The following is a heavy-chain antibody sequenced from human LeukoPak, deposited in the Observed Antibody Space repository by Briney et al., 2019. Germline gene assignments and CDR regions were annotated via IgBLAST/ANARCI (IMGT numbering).Heavy chain of an antibody. CDR1: GFTFSSYG. CDR3: ARGYDFWSGYPYYFDY. V-gene: IGHV3-33*01. CDR2: IWYDVSNK. Sequence: PGGSLRLSCAASGFTFSSYGMHWVRQAPGKGLEWVAVIWYDVSNKYYADSMKGRFTISRDNSKNTLYLQMNSLRAEDTAVYYCARGYDFWSGYPYYFDYWGQGTLVTVSS. D-gene: IGHD3-3*01. J-gene: IGHJ4*02.